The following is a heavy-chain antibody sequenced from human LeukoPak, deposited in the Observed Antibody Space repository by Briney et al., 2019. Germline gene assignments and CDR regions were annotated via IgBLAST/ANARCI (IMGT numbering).Heavy chain of an antibody. CDR2: INPNSGAT. J-gene: IGHJ4*02. CDR1: GYTFTGYY. V-gene: IGHV1-2*02. Sequence: ASVRDSCKASGYTFTGYYLHWVRQAPGQGLEWMGWINPNSGATNYAQKFQGRVAMTRDTSINTAYMELSSLRSDDTAVYYCARDYSSVPVDIAVILVVIHLFNHWGQRTMVTCFS. CDR3: ARDYSSVPVDIAVILVVIHLFNH. D-gene: IGHD3-22*01.